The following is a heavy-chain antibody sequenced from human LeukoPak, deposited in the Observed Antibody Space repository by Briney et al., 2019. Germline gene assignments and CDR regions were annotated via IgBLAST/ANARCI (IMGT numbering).Heavy chain of an antibody. Sequence: SVKVSCKASGGTFSSYAISWVRQAPGQGLEWMGRIIPILGIANYAQKFQGRVTITADKSTSTAYMELSGLRSEDTAVYYCARPYYYDSSGYRPGAFDIWGQGTMVTVSS. CDR1: GGTFSSYA. J-gene: IGHJ3*02. V-gene: IGHV1-69*04. CDR3: ARPYYYDSSGYRPGAFDI. CDR2: IIPILGIA. D-gene: IGHD3-22*01.